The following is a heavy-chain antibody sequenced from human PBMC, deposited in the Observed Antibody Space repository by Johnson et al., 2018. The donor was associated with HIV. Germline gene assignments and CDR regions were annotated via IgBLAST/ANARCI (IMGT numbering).Heavy chain of an antibody. Sequence: QVQLVESGGGVVQPGRSLRLSCAASGFTFSSYAMHWVRQAPGKGLVWVAVISYDGSNKYYADSVKGRFTISRDNSKNTLYLQMNSLRAEDTAVYYCARDYREANAFDIWGQGTMVTVSS. D-gene: IGHD1-26*01. V-gene: IGHV3-30-3*01. CDR3: ARDYREANAFDI. J-gene: IGHJ3*02. CDR2: ISYDGSNK. CDR1: GFTFSSYA.